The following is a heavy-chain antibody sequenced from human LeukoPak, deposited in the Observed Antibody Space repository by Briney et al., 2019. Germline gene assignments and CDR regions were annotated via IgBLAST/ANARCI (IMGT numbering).Heavy chain of an antibody. D-gene: IGHD4-17*01. J-gene: IGHJ4*02. CDR2: INPNSGGT. CDR3: ALLTTVTPNFEY. V-gene: IGHV1-2*06. CDR1: GYTFTGYY. Sequence: ASVKVSCKASGYTFTGYYMHWVRQAPGQGLEWMGRINPNSGGTNYAQKFQGRVTMTRDTSISTAYMELSSLRSDDTAVYYCALLTTVTPNFEYWGQGTLVTVSS.